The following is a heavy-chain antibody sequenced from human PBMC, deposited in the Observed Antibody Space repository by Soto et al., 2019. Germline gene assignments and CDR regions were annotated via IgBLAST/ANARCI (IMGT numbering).Heavy chain of an antibody. V-gene: IGHV3-33*01. CDR2: IWYDGSNK. CDR1: GFTFSSYG. Sequence: GGSLRLSCAASGFTFSSYGMHWVRQAPGKGLEWVAVIWYDGSNKYYADSVKGRFTISRDNSKNTLYLQMNSLRAEDTAVYYCARDVDSSSWTAVEYYYYGMDVWGQGTTVTVSS. CDR3: ARDVDSSSWTAVEYYYYGMDV. D-gene: IGHD6-13*01. J-gene: IGHJ6*02.